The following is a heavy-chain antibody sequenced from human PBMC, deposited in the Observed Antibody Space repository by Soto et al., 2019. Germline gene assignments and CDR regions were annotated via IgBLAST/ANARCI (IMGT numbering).Heavy chain of an antibody. CDR1: GFTFDDYA. D-gene: IGHD5-12*01. J-gene: IGHJ6*02. CDR3: ARDQDLGGYDLRPMYGLDV. CDR2: INWNSETV. V-gene: IGHV3-9*01. Sequence: PGGSLRLSCATSGFTFDDYAMHWVRQIPGKGLEWVSGINWNSETVGYADSVKGRFTISRDRAKNSLYLQMTTLRPEDTALYFCARDQDLGGYDLRPMYGLDVWGQGTTVTVSS.